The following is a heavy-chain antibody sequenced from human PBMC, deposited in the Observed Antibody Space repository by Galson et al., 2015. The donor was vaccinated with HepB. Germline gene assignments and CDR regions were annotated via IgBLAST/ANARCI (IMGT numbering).Heavy chain of an antibody. D-gene: IGHD3-22*01. CDR3: ARGSSGYVDY. V-gene: IGHV1-18*01. CDR1: GYTFTSYG. Sequence: SVKVSCKASGYTFTSYGISWVRQAPGQGLEWMGWISTYNGNTNYAQKFLQGRVTMTTDASTSTAYMELRILRSDDTAVYYCARGSSGYVDYWGQGTLVTVSS. J-gene: IGHJ4*02. CDR2: ISTYNGNT.